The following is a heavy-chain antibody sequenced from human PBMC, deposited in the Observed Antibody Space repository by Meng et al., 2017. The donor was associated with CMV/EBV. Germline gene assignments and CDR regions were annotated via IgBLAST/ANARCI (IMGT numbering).Heavy chain of an antibody. CDR3: ARGGDSWYSDY. CDR1: GSTFSTFA. V-gene: IGHV1-69*01. D-gene: IGHD1-26*01. CDR2: IIPVFETA. J-gene: IGHJ4*02. Sequence: GQVAANVKRVGSSWKVSCKTSGSTFSTFAISWVGQAPGEGLEWMGGIIPVFETANYAERFQDRVTISADDSTTTAYMELSSLRADDTALYFCARGGDSWYSDYWGQGTLVTVSS.